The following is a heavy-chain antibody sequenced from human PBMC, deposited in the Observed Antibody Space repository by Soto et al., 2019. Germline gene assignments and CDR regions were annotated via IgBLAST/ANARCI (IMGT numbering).Heavy chain of an antibody. Sequence: SETLSLTCTVSGGSISSGGYYWSWIRQHPGKGLEWIGYIYYSGSTYYNPSLKSRVTISVDTSKNQFSLKLSSVTAADTAVYCCARKSSGYADYYFDYWGQGTLVTVSS. CDR1: GGSISSGGYY. V-gene: IGHV4-31*03. CDR3: ARKSSGYADYYFDY. D-gene: IGHD5-12*01. J-gene: IGHJ4*02. CDR2: IYYSGST.